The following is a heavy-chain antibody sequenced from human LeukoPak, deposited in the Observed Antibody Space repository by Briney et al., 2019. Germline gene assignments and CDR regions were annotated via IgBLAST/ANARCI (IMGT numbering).Heavy chain of an antibody. Sequence: ASVKVSCKASGYTFTSYDINWVRQATGQGLEWMGWMNPNSGNTGYAQKFQGRVTMTRNTSISTAYMELSSLRAEDTAVYYCARPGYCGGGSCYSSYYYYGMDVWGQGTTVTVSS. J-gene: IGHJ6*02. V-gene: IGHV1-8*01. D-gene: IGHD2-15*01. CDR2: MNPNSGNT. CDR3: ARPGYCGGGSCYSSYYYYGMDV. CDR1: GYTFTSYD.